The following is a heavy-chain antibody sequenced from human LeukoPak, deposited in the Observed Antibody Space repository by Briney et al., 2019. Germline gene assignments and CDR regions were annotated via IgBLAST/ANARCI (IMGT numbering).Heavy chain of an antibody. CDR2: IYSGGST. V-gene: IGHV3-66*01. CDR3: ARDYYGSGSYY. D-gene: IGHD3-10*01. Sequence: QPGGSLRLSCAASGFTVSSNYMSWVRQVPGKGLEWVSVIYSGGSTYYADSVKGRFTISRDNSKNTLYLQMNSLRAEDTAVYYCARDYYGSGSYYWGQGTLVTVSS. CDR1: GFTVSSNY. J-gene: IGHJ4*02.